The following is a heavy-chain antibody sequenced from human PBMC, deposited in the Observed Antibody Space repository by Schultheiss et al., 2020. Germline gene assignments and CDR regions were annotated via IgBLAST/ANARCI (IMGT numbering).Heavy chain of an antibody. CDR1: GFTFDDYA. CDR2: ISGYGGST. Sequence: GGSLRLSCAASGFTFDDYAMHWVRQAPGKGLEWVSGISGYGGSTYYADSVKGRFTISRDNSKNTLYLQMSSLRAEDTAVYYCARGGSSSWQYWYFDLWGPGTLVTVSA. J-gene: IGHJ2*01. D-gene: IGHD6-13*01. V-gene: IGHV3-23*01. CDR3: ARGGSSSWQYWYFDL.